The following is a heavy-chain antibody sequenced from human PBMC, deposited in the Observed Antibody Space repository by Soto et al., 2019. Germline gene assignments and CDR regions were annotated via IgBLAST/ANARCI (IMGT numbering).Heavy chain of an antibody. Sequence: QVQLVESGGGVVQPGRSLRLSCAASGFTFSSYGMHWVRQAPGKGLEWVAVISYDGSNKYYADSVKGRFTISRDNSKNTLYLQMNSLRAEDTAVYYCGVREAAIYRMDVWGQGTTVTVSS. V-gene: IGHV3-30*03. J-gene: IGHJ6*02. CDR3: GVREAAIYRMDV. D-gene: IGHD2-2*01. CDR1: GFTFSSYG. CDR2: ISYDGSNK.